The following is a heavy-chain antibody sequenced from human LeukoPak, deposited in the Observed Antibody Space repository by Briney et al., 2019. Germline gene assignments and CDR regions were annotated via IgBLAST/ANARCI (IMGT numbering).Heavy chain of an antibody. D-gene: IGHD3-22*01. Sequence: AGVKVSCKASVYTFTSYGNRWVRQPPGQGHGWVGGISGYNGNTKNAQKLQGRVTMTTDTSTSTAYMELRSLRSDDTAVYYCARDGRHRYYYDSSGFYGSWFDPWGQGTLVTVSS. V-gene: IGHV1-18*01. CDR2: ISGYNGNT. CDR3: ARDGRHRYYYDSSGFYGSWFDP. CDR1: VYTFTSYG. J-gene: IGHJ5*02.